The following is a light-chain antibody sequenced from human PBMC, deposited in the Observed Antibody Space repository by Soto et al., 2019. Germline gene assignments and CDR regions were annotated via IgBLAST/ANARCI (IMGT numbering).Light chain of an antibody. CDR1: QSVSSN. CDR3: QEYGRSAAIS. CDR2: GAS. V-gene: IGKV3D-15*01. J-gene: IGKJ5*01. Sequence: EIVMTQSPATLSVSPVERATLSCMASQSVSSNLSWYQQKPGQAPRLLIYGASTRATGIPARFSGSGSGTDFTLTITSRETEYLAVYPCQEYGRSAAISYGQGTRLEIK.